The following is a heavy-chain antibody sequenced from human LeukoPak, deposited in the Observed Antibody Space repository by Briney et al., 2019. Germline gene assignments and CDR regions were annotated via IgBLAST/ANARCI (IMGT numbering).Heavy chain of an antibody. V-gene: IGHV1-18*04. CDR3: ARDQYDSVWGSYRPYFDY. CDR1: GYTFTSYG. Sequence: ASVTVSCKASGYTFTSYGISWVRQAPGQGLEWMGSINPYNGNTKYAENLQGRVIMTTDTSTRKAYMELRSLRSDDTAVFYCARDQYDSVWGSYRPYFDYWGQGTLVTVSS. CDR2: INPYNGNT. D-gene: IGHD3-16*02. J-gene: IGHJ4*02.